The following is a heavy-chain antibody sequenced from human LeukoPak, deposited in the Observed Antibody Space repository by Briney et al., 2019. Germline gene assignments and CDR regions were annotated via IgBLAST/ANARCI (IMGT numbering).Heavy chain of an antibody. D-gene: IGHD4-17*01. J-gene: IGHJ4*02. CDR3: AARFRSLTTVTDS. Sequence: GTSVKVSCKGSGNTLTELSMHWVRQAPGKGLEWMGGFDPEDGETIYAQKFQGRVTMTEDTSTDTAYMELSSLRSEDTAVYYCAARFRSLTTVTDSWGQGTLVTVSS. CDR1: GNTLTELS. V-gene: IGHV1-24*01. CDR2: FDPEDGET.